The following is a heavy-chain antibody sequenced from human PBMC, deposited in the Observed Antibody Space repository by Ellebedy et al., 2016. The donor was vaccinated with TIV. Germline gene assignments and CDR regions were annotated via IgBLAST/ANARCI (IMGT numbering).Heavy chain of an antibody. Sequence: PSETLSLTCAASGFTFSSHWMHWVRQAPGKGLVWISSINNDGSRTRYADSVQGRFTISRDNAKNTLYLRMNSLRDEDTAMYYCARVIVVLNDAFDMWGQGTVVTVSS. CDR1: GFTFSSHW. D-gene: IGHD3-22*01. CDR3: ARVIVVLNDAFDM. J-gene: IGHJ3*02. V-gene: IGHV3-74*01. CDR2: INNDGSRT.